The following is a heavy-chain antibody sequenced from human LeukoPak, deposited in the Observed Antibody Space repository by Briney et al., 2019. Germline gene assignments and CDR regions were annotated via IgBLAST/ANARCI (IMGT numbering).Heavy chain of an antibody. CDR2: ISAGGGVT. Sequence: TGGSLRLSCAASGFTFSSYAMSWVRQAPGKGLEWVSAISAGGGVTYYADSVEGRFTISRDDSKNTLYLQMNSLRAEDTAVYYCAKDGIRWYHFDSWGQGTLVTVSS. J-gene: IGHJ4*02. D-gene: IGHD4-23*01. CDR3: AKDGIRWYHFDS. CDR1: GFTFSSYA. V-gene: IGHV3-23*01.